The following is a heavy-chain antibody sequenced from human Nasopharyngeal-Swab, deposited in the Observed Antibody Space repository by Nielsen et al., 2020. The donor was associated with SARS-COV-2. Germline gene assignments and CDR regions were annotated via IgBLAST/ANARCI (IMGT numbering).Heavy chain of an antibody. V-gene: IGHV4-34*01. CDR1: GGSFSGYF. CDR3: ARDDPGQLWLYYFDY. D-gene: IGHD5-18*01. J-gene: IGHJ4*02. Sequence: SETLSLTCAVYGGSFSGYFWSWIRQPPGKGLEWIGSIYYSGSTYYNPSLKSRVTISVDTSKNQFSLKLSSVTAADTAVYYCARDDPGQLWLYYFDYWGQGTLVTVSS. CDR2: IYYSGST.